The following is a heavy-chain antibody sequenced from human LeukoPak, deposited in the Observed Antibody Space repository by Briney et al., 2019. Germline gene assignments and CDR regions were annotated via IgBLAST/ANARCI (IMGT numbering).Heavy chain of an antibody. V-gene: IGHV3-30*03. CDR2: IPYDGSNK. Sequence: PGGSLRLSCAASGFSFSNFGMHWVRQAPGKGLEWVAVIPYDGSNKYFAGSVKGRFTISRENAKNSLYLQMNSLRAGDTAVYYCARVCSRTSCYDTSYSYGMDVWGQGTTVTVSS. CDR3: ARVCSRTSCYDTSYSYGMDV. D-gene: IGHD2-2*01. J-gene: IGHJ6*02. CDR1: GFSFSNFG.